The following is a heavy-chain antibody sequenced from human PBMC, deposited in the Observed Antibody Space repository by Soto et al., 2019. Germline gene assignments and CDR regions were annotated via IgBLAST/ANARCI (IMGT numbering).Heavy chain of an antibody. J-gene: IGHJ4*02. V-gene: IGHV1-18*01. CDR1: GYDFTTYG. CDR2: ISAHNGNT. Sequence: ASVKVSCKGSGYDFTTYGITWVRQAPEQGLEWMAWISAHNGNTDYAQKLQGRVTVTRDTSTSTAYMELRSLRSDDTAVCYCVKDLIGAAAGPKFDYWGQGTLVTVSS. D-gene: IGHD6-13*01. CDR3: VKDLIGAAAGPKFDY.